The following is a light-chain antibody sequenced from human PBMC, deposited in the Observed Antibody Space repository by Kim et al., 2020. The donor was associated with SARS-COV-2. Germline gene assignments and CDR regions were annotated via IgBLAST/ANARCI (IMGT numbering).Light chain of an antibody. V-gene: IGLV1-40*03. CDR2: GNS. CDR1: RSNIGAGYD. CDR3: QSYDSSLSALV. Sequence: RVTISCSGSRSNIGAGYDVHWYQQLPGTAPKLLIYGNSNRPSGVPDRFSGSKSGASASLAITGLQAEDEADYHCQSYDSSLSALVFGGGTQLTVL. J-gene: IGLJ2*01.